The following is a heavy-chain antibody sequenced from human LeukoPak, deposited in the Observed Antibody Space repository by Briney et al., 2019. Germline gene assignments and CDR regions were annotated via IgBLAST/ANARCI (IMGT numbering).Heavy chain of an antibody. CDR2: MSPSSGNG. CDR3: ARGDTTTDAFDK. V-gene: IGHV1-8*01. CDR1: GYNFNRND. J-gene: IGHJ3*02. Sequence: ASVTVSCKASGYNFNRNDINWVRQATGQGLEWMGWMSPSSGNGASAQSFQGRVTLTRDTSINTVYMELSGLRSDDTGVYYCARGDTTTDAFDKWGQGTMVTVSS. D-gene: IGHD5-12*01.